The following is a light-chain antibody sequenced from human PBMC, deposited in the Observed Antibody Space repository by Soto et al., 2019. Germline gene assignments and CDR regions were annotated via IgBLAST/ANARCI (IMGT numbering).Light chain of an antibody. CDR3: ETWDSNTRV. CDR2: LEGSGSY. Sequence: QLVLTQSSSASASLGSSVKLTCTLSSGRSSYIIAWHQQQPGKAPRYLMKLEGSGSYNKGSGVPDRFSGSSSGADRYLTISNLQFEDEADYYCETWDSNTRVFGTGTKVTVL. V-gene: IGLV4-60*02. CDR1: SGRSSYI. J-gene: IGLJ1*01.